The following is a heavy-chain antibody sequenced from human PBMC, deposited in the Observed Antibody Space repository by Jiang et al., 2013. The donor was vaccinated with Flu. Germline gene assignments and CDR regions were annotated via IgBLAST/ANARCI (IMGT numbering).Heavy chain of an antibody. CDR3: AREPGGSGGFDY. D-gene: IGHD1-26*01. V-gene: IGHV1-46*01. J-gene: IGHJ4*02. Sequence: EVKKPGASVKVSCKASGFTFTSYYMHWVRQAPGQGLEWMGVIKPSGGTTTFPQRFQGRVTMTGDTSTNTVYMEVNSLRSEDTAVYYCAREPGGSGGFDYWGQGTLVTVSS. CDR1: GFTFTSYY. CDR2: IKPSGGTT.